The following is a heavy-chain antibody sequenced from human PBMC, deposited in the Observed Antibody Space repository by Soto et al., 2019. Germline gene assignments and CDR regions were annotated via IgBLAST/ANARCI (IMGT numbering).Heavy chain of an antibody. Sequence: QVQMVQSGVEVKKPGASVKVSCKASGYTFTDYGVSWVRQAPGQGLEWMGWINTYNGQTNYAQKVQGRVTMTTDTSTATAYMELRRLNSADTAVYYCARDQYAVGGDFWGLGTLVTVSS. D-gene: IGHD1-26*01. J-gene: IGHJ4*02. V-gene: IGHV1-18*01. CDR1: GYTFTDYG. CDR2: INTYNGQT. CDR3: ARDQYAVGGDF.